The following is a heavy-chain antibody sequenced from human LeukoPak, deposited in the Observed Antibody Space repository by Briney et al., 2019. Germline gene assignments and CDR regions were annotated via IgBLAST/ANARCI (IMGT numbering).Heavy chain of an antibody. CDR1: GFTVSSNY. Sequence: GGSLRLSCAASGFTVSSNYMSWVRQAPGKGLEWVSIIYSDGRTYYADSVKGRFTISRDDSKNTLYLQMNSLRADDTAIYYCAKDLRQQLIRGSSLFDYWGQGTLVTVSS. CDR3: AKDLRQQLIRGSSLFDY. CDR2: IYSDGRT. D-gene: IGHD3-10*01. J-gene: IGHJ4*02. V-gene: IGHV3-53*01.